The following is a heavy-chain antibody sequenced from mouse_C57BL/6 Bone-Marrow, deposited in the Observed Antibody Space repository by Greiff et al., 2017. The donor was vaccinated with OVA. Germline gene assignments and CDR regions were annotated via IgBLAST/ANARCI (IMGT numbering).Heavy chain of an antibody. CDR2: INYDGSST. CDR3: ARDGRYYYGSSYYWYFDV. V-gene: IGHV5-16*01. CDR1: GFTFSDYY. D-gene: IGHD1-1*01. Sequence: EVQLVESEGGLVQPGSSMKLSCTASGFTFSDYYMAWVRQVPEKGLEWVANINYDGSSTYYLDSLKSRFIISRDNAKNILYLQMSSLKSEDTATYYCARDGRYYYGSSYYWYFDVWGTGTTVTVSS. J-gene: IGHJ1*03.